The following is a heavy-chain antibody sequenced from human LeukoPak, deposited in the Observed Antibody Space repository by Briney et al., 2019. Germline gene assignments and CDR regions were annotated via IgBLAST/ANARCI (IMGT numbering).Heavy chain of an antibody. CDR3: ARDAFLGYCSGGSCYRGGAFDY. J-gene: IGHJ4*02. CDR1: GYTFTSYA. CDR2: INTNTGNP. V-gene: IGHV7-4-1*02. D-gene: IGHD2-15*01. Sequence: GASVKVSCKASGYTFTSYAMNWVRQAPGQGLEWMGWINTNTGNPTYAQGFTGRFVFSLDTSVSTAYLQISSLKAEDTAVYYCARDAFLGYCSGGSCYRGGAFDYWGQGTLVTVSS.